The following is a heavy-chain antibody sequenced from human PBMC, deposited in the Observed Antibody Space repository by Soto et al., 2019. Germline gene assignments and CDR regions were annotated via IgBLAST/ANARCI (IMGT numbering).Heavy chain of an antibody. D-gene: IGHD3-16*01. V-gene: IGHV4-34*01. CDR2: INHNGGI. Sequence: QVQLQQWGAGLLKPSETLSLTCAVYGGSISGFFWSWIRQPPGKGLEYIGEINHNGGINYNPSLKGRVTITIDTSKNQFSLKLSSVTAADTAVYYCAREGATNVWGQGTTVTVSS. CDR1: GGSISGFF. J-gene: IGHJ6*02. CDR3: AREGATNV.